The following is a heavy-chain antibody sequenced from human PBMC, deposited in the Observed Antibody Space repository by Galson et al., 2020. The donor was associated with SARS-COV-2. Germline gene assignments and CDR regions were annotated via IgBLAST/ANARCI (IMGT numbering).Heavy chain of an antibody. CDR3: GRGREGYASAGAFDV. Sequence: SETLSLTCTVSRGSIDTYYWSWIRQPARPGLDWNGRVWTSGSTNYNPSLKSRLILSVDVSKNQFSLRLSSVTAADTAMYYCGRGREGYASAGAFDVWGQGTMVTVSS. CDR1: RGSIDTYY. V-gene: IGHV4-4*07. D-gene: IGHD5-12*01. CDR2: VWTSGST. J-gene: IGHJ3*01.